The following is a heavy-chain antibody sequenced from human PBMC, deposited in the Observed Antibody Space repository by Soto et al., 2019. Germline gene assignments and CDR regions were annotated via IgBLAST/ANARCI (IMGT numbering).Heavy chain of an antibody. CDR2: GYETGST. V-gene: IGHV4-59*01. Sequence: PSETLSLTCTVSGGSINSYYWNWVRQPPGKGLEWIAYGYETGSTDYNPSLKSRLTISLDTSKNHFSLKLSSVTAADTAVYYCARSSGRFYLKFDYWAQGALVTVS. CDR3: ARSSGRFYLKFDY. J-gene: IGHJ4*02. CDR1: GGSINSYY. D-gene: IGHD3-10*01.